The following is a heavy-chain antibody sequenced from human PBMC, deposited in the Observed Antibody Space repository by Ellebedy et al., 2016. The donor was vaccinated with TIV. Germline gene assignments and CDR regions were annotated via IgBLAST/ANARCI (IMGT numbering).Heavy chain of an antibody. V-gene: IGHV3-7*01. Sequence: GESLKISCAASGFTFSRFWMAWVRQAPGKGLEWVATINQGGSETYYVDSVKGRFTISRDNSKNSLYLQMNSLRADDTALYYCASAARGSGAYESFWGRGTLVTVSS. CDR1: GFTFSRFW. CDR2: INQGGSET. J-gene: IGHJ4*02. CDR3: ASAARGSGAYESF. D-gene: IGHD5-12*01.